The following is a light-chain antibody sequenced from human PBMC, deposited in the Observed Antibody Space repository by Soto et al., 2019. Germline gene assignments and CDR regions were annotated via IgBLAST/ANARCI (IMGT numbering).Light chain of an antibody. CDR3: QSYDSSLSVV. Sequence: QSVLTQPPSVSGAPGQRVTISCTGSSSNIGAGYDVHWYQQLPGTAPKLLIYGNSDRPSGVPDRFSGSKSGTSASLAITGLQAEDGAHYYCQSYDSSLSVVFGGGTKLTVL. V-gene: IGLV1-40*01. CDR2: GNS. J-gene: IGLJ2*01. CDR1: SSNIGAGYD.